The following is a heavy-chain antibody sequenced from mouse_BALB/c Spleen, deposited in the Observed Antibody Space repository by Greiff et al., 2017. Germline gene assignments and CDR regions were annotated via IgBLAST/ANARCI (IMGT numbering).Heavy chain of an antibody. CDR2: ISDGGSYT. CDR3: ARGGNYDY. CDR1: GFTFSDYY. D-gene: IGHD2-1*01. J-gene: IGHJ2*01. Sequence: DVMLVESGGGLVKPGGSLKLSCAASGFTFSDYYMYWVRQTPEKRLEWVATISDGGSYTYYPDSVKGRFTISRDNAKNNLYLQMSSLKSEDTAMYYCARGGNYDYWGQGTTLTVSS. V-gene: IGHV5-4*02.